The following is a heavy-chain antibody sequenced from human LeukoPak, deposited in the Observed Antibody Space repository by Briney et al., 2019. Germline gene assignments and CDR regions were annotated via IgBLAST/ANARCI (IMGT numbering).Heavy chain of an antibody. Sequence: GGSLRLSCAASGFTFSSYGMHWVRQAPGKGLEWVAFIRYDGNSEFYVDSVKGRFTISRDNSKNALYLQMNSLRAVDTAVYYCAKGGDGYNYGSYFDYWGQGTLVTVSS. J-gene: IGHJ4*02. CDR3: AKGGDGYNYGSYFDY. CDR1: GFTFSSYG. D-gene: IGHD5-24*01. CDR2: IRYDGNSE. V-gene: IGHV3-30*02.